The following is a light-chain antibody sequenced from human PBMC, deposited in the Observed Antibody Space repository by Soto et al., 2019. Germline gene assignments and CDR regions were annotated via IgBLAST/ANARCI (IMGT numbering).Light chain of an antibody. CDR3: SSYTSASTLLYL. CDR2: GVT. CDR1: SSDVGGYNY. J-gene: IGLJ1*01. Sequence: QSALTQPASVSGSPGQSITISCTETSSDVGGYNYVSWYQQHPGIAPKLLIYGVTNRPSGVSTRFSGSKSGNTASLTISGLQAEDEADYHCSSYTSASTLLYLFGTGTKVTVL. V-gene: IGLV2-14*01.